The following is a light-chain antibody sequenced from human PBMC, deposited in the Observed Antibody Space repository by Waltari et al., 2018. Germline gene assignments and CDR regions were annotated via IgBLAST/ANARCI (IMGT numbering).Light chain of an antibody. CDR2: PND. CDR3: AVWDDSLNGWV. J-gene: IGLJ3*02. Sequence: QSVLTQPPSASGTPGQRVTVSCSGSSSNIASNSVNWYQPRSGMAPKLLISPNDQRPSGVPDRFSGSKSGTSASLAIGGLQSEDEADYYCAVWDDSLNGWVFGGGTKLTVL. CDR1: SSNIASNS. V-gene: IGLV1-44*01.